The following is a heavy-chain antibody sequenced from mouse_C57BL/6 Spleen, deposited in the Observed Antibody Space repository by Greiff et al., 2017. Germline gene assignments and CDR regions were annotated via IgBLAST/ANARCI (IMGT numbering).Heavy chain of an antibody. CDR1: GFSLTSYG. D-gene: IGHD2-12*01. J-gene: IGHJ4*01. Sequence: VQVVESGPGLVQPSQSLSITCTVSGFSLTSYGVHWVRQSPGKGLAWLGVIWSGGSTDYNAAFISRLSISKDNSKSQVYFKMNSLQSEDTAIYYCAKYSQGAMDYWGQGTSVTVAS. CDR2: IWSGGST. V-gene: IGHV2-2*01. CDR3: AKYSQGAMDY.